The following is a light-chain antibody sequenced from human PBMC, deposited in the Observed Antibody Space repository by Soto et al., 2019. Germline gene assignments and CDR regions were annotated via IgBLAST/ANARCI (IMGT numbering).Light chain of an antibody. Sequence: TLSVSPGDTVTLSCRVTQNVRNSLAWYQHKPGQAPRLLIFGAFTTAADAPARFRGSGSGTDFTLTITSLQSEDFAVYYCLQYDNWPPYTFGQGTKVDIK. CDR1: QNVRNS. V-gene: IGKV3-15*01. CDR2: GAF. CDR3: LQYDNWPPYT. J-gene: IGKJ2*01.